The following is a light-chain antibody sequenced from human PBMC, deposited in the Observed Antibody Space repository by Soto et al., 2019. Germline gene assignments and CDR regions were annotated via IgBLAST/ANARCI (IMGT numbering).Light chain of an antibody. Sequence: QSVLTQPPSMSAAPGQKVTISCSGSSSNIGNNYVSWYQQLPGTAPKLLIYDNNKRPSVIPDRFSGSKSGASATLGITGLQTGDEADYYCGTWDSSLSAGVFGGGTKLTVL. V-gene: IGLV1-51*01. CDR1: SSNIGNNY. CDR2: DNN. CDR3: GTWDSSLSAGV. J-gene: IGLJ2*01.